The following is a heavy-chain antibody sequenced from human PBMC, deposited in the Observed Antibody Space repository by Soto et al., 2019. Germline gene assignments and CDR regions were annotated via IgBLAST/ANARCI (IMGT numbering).Heavy chain of an antibody. CDR3: VRGPGAYVYFGFDV. J-gene: IGHJ3*01. D-gene: IGHD3-9*01. V-gene: IGHV3-74*01. CDR1: GXNVNTDA. Sequence: GSLRLSCVASGXNVNTDAMHWVRQAPGEGLVWSSRINTDGTSTKYADSVRGRFTVSRDNAENTLYLQMNSLRADDTAVYYFVRGPGAYVYFGFDVWGQGTMGTVSS. CDR2: INTDGTST.